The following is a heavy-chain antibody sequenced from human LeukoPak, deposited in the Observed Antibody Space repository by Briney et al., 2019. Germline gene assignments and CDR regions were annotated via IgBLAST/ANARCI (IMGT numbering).Heavy chain of an antibody. V-gene: IGHV1-69*04. CDR2: IIPILGIA. Sequence: SVKVSCKASGGTFSSYAISWVRQAPGQGLEWMGRIIPILGIANYAQKVQGRVTITADKSTSTAYMELSSLRSEDTAVYYCARENCPRDYYDSSGCAFQHWGQGTLVTVSS. J-gene: IGHJ1*01. CDR3: ARENCPRDYYDSSGCAFQH. D-gene: IGHD3-22*01. CDR1: GGTFSSYA.